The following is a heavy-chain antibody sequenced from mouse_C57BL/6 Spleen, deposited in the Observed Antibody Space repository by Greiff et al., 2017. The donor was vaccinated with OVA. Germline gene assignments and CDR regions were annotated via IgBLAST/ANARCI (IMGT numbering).Heavy chain of an antibody. Sequence: QVQLQQPGAELVMPGASVKLSCKASGYTFTSYWMHWVKQRPGQGLEWIGEIDPSDSDTNYNQKFKGKSTLTVDKSSSTAYMQLSSLTSEDSAVYYCAGSGGRGYAMDYWGKGTSVTVSS. J-gene: IGHJ4*01. V-gene: IGHV1-69*01. D-gene: IGHD1-3*01. CDR2: IDPSDSDT. CDR1: GYTFTSYW. CDR3: AGSGGRGYAMDY.